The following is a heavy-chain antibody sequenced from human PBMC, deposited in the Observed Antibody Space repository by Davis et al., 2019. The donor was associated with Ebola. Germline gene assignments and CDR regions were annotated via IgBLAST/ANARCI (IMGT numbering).Heavy chain of an antibody. Sequence: SETLSLTCTVSGGSISSYYWSWIRQPPGKGLEWIGYIYYSGSTNYNPSLKSRVTISVDTSKNQFSLKLSSVTAADTAVYYCARCGGYYYDSSGYYSTNWFDPWGQGTLVTVSS. D-gene: IGHD3-22*01. CDR1: GGSISSYY. J-gene: IGHJ5*02. CDR3: ARCGGYYYDSSGYYSTNWFDP. CDR2: IYYSGST. V-gene: IGHV4-59*08.